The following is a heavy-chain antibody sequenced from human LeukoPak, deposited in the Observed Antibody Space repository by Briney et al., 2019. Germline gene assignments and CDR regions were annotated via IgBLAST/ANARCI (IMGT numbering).Heavy chain of an antibody. J-gene: IGHJ4*02. CDR3: ARILHISGWSIDY. V-gene: IGHV3-7*01. D-gene: IGHD6-19*01. Sequence: GTLSLTCAVSGGTISSSKWWSWVSQAPGKGLEWVANIKQDGSDKYYVDSVKGRFTLSRDNAKNSLYLQMNSLRAEDTAVYYCARILHISGWSIDYWGQGALVTVSP. CDR2: IKQDGSDK. CDR1: GGTISSSKW.